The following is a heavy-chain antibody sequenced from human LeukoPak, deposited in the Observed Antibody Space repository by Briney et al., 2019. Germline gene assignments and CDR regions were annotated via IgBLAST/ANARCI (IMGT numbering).Heavy chain of an antibody. D-gene: IGHD2-21*02. CDR1: GYTFIAYY. CDR2: INPISGGT. Sequence: GASVKVSCKASGYTFIAYYMHWVRQAPGQGLEWMGWINPISGGTNYAQAFQGRVTMTSDTSISTAYMELSRLRSDDTAVYYCARAFCGGGDCYQRPYFDYWGLGTLVTVSS. V-gene: IGHV1-2*02. J-gene: IGHJ4*02. CDR3: ARAFCGGGDCYQRPYFDY.